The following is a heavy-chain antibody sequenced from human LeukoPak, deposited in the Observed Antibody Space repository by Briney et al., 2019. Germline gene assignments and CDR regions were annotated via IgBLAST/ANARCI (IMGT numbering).Heavy chain of an antibody. CDR3: ARDQTGFCSGGSCLGSTFDY. J-gene: IGHJ4*02. CDR1: GFILSDYN. D-gene: IGHD2-15*01. Sequence: PGGSLRLSCAASGFILSDYNMHWVRQAPGKGLEWVAVISYDGSNKYYADSVKGRFTIYRDNSKNTLYLQMNSLRAEDTAVYYCARDQTGFCSGGSCLGSTFDYWGQGTLVTVSS. CDR2: ISYDGSNK. V-gene: IGHV3-30*04.